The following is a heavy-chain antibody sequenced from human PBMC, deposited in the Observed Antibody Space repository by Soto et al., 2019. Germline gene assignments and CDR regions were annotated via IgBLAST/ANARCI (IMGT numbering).Heavy chain of an antibody. J-gene: IGHJ3*02. CDR2: IIPIFGTA. CDR3: ARGLHYYDSSGYYVPDAFDI. CDR1: GGTFSSYA. D-gene: IGHD3-22*01. V-gene: IGHV1-69*13. Sequence: SVKVSCKASGGTFSSYAISWVRQAPGQGLEWMGGIIPIFGTANYAQKFQGRVTITADESTSTAYMELSSLRSEDTAVYYCARGLHYYDSSGYYVPDAFDIRGQGAMVTVSS.